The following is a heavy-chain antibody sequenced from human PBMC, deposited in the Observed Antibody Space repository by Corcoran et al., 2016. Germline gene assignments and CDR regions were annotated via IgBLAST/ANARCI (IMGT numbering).Heavy chain of an antibody. CDR1: GYSFTSYW. V-gene: IGHV5-51*01. Sequence: EVQLVQSGAEVKKPGESLKISCKGSGYSFTSYWIGWVRQMPGKGLEWMGIIYPGDSDTRYSPSFQGQVTISADKSISTAYLQWSSLKASDTAMYDCARPTSGSYPGMSDAFDIWGQGTMVTISS. CDR2: IYPGDSDT. D-gene: IGHD1-26*01. CDR3: ARPTSGSYPGMSDAFDI. J-gene: IGHJ3*02.